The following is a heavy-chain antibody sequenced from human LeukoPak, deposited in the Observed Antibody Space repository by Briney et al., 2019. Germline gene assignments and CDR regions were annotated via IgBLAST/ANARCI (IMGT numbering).Heavy chain of an antibody. J-gene: IGHJ4*02. D-gene: IGHD2-2*01. CDR2: ISYDGSNK. V-gene: IGHV3-30*03. CDR1: GFTFSSYD. CDR3: ATVVPAARPDY. Sequence: PGRSLRLSCAASGFTFSSYDMHWVRQAPGKGLEWVAVISYDGSNKYYADSVKGRFTISRDNSKNTLYLQMNSLRAEDTAVYYCATVVPAARPDYWGQGTLVTVSS.